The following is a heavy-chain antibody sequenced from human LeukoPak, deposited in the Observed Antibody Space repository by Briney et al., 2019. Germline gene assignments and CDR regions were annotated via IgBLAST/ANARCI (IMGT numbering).Heavy chain of an antibody. CDR3: ARAYGSGSPFDY. Sequence: ASVKVSCKASGHTFTGYYMHWVRQAPGQGLEWMGWINPNSGGTNYAQKFQGRVTMTRDTSISTAYMELSRLRSDDTAVYYCARAYGSGSPFDYWGQGTLVTVSS. CDR2: INPNSGGT. D-gene: IGHD3-10*01. V-gene: IGHV1-2*02. CDR1: GHTFTGYY. J-gene: IGHJ4*02.